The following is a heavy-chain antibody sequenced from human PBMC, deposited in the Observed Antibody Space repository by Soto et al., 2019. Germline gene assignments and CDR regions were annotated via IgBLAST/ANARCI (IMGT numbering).Heavy chain of an antibody. Sequence: GESLKISCKGSGYSFTSYWIGWVRQMPGKGLEWMGIIYPGDSDTRYSPSFQGQVTISADESISTAYLQWSSLKASDTAMYYCARNILPIAAAGAYYYYGMDVWGQGTTVTVSS. CDR3: ARNILPIAAAGAYYYYGMDV. D-gene: IGHD6-13*01. CDR1: GYSFTSYW. J-gene: IGHJ6*02. CDR2: IYPGDSDT. V-gene: IGHV5-51*01.